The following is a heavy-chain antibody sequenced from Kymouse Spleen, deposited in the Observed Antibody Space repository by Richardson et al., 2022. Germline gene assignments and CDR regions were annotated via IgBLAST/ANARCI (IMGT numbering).Heavy chain of an antibody. Sequence: QVQLQQWGAGLLKPSETLSLTCAVYGGSFSGYYWSWIRQPPGKGLEWIGEINHSGSTNYNPSLKSRVTISVDTSKNQFSLKLSSVTAADTAVYYCARGGYYGSGSYYNPYDAFDIWGQGTMVTVSS. CDR3: ARGGYYGSGSYYNPYDAFDI. CDR1: GGSFSGYY. D-gene: IGHD3-10*01. V-gene: IGHV4-34*01. CDR2: INHSGST. J-gene: IGHJ3*02.